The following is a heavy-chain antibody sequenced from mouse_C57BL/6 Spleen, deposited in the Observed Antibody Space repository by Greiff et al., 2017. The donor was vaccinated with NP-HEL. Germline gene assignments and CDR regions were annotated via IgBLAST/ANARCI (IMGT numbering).Heavy chain of an antibody. D-gene: IGHD1-1*01. CDR2: IYPGNSDT. CDR1: GYTFTSYW. CDR3: TRWYYGSSYELGTWYFDV. J-gene: IGHJ1*03. Sequence: EVQLQQSGTVLARPGASVKMSCKTSGYTFTSYWMHWVKQRPGQGLEWIGAIYPGNSDTSYNQKFKGKAKLTAVTSASTAYMELSSLTNEDSAVYYCTRWYYGSSYELGTWYFDVWGTGTTVTVSS. V-gene: IGHV1-5*01.